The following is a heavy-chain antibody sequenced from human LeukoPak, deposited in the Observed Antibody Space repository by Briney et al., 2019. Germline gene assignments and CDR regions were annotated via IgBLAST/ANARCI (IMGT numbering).Heavy chain of an antibody. V-gene: IGHV4-4*07. CDR2: IYTSGST. D-gene: IGHD4-17*01. J-gene: IGHJ3*02. Sequence: SETLSLTCTVSGGSISSYYWSWIRQPAGKGLEWVGRIYTSGSTNYNPSLKSRVTISVDTSKNKFSLKLSSVTAADTAVYYCASLDYGDYDAFDIWGQGTMVTVSS. CDR1: GGSISSYY. CDR3: ASLDYGDYDAFDI.